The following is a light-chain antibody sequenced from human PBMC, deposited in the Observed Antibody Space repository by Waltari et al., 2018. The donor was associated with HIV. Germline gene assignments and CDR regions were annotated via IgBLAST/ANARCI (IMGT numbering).Light chain of an antibody. CDR2: EVS. Sequence: QSALTQPASVSGSPGQSITISCTGTSSDVGVYNYFSWYQQHPGKAPKLMIYEVSYRPSGVSHRFSGSKSGNTASLTISGLQAEDEADYYCSSYTSSSTVVFGGGTKLTVL. CDR3: SSYTSSSTVV. J-gene: IGLJ2*01. CDR1: SSDVGVYNY. V-gene: IGLV2-14*01.